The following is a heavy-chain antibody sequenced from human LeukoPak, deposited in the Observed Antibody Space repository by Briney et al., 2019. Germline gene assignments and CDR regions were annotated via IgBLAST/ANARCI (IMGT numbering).Heavy chain of an antibody. J-gene: IGHJ5*02. V-gene: IGHV3-23*01. Sequence: GGSLRLSCAASGILFSNTAMNWARQSPGRGLEWVSAISSGGERAFYADSVKGRFTISRDNSKNILYLQMNSLTADDTAIYYCGKDGGQYSSGPEFDPRGQGALVTVSS. CDR2: ISSGGERA. CDR1: GILFSNTA. CDR3: GKDGGQYSSGPEFDP. D-gene: IGHD6-19*01.